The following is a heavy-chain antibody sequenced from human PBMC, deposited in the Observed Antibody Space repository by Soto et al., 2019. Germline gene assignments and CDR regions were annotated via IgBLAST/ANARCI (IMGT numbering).Heavy chain of an antibody. V-gene: IGHV4-59*01. J-gene: IGHJ4*02. CDR1: GGSISSFY. CDR3: AREYSNSPEAFDY. D-gene: IGHD6-6*01. CDR2: IYYSGST. Sequence: PSETLSLTCTVSGGSISSFYWSWIRQPPGKRLEWIGYIYYSGSTNYNPSLESRVTISLDTSRNQFSLKLSSVTAADTAVFYCAREYSNSPEAFDYWGQGALVTVSS.